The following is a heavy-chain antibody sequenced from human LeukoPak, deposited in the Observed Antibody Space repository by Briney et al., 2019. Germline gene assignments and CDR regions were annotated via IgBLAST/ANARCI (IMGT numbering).Heavy chain of an antibody. CDR2: IYSGGNT. D-gene: IGHD3-3*01. CDR3: ARFLDFWSGYDY. J-gene: IGHJ4*02. V-gene: IGHV3-53*01. Sequence: GGSLRLSCVTSGLNVKNNYIFWVRQSPVKGLEWVSIIYSGGNTFYADSVKGRFTISRDNSKNTLYLQMTSLKAEDTGVYYCARFLDFWSGYDYWGQGTLVTVSS. CDR1: GLNVKNNY.